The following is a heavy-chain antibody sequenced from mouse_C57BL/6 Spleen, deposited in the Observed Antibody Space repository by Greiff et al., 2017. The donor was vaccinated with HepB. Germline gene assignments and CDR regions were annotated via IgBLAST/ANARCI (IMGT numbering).Heavy chain of an antibody. J-gene: IGHJ3*01. D-gene: IGHD1-1*01. Sequence: EVQLQQSGPELVKPGASVKISCKASGYTFTDYYMNWVKQSHGKSLEWIGDINPNNGGTSYNQKFKGKATLTVDKSSSTAYMELRSLTSEDSAVYYCARGAIYYYGSSSWFAYWGQGTLVTVSA. V-gene: IGHV1-26*01. CDR3: ARGAIYYYGSSSWFAY. CDR1: GYTFTDYY. CDR2: INPNNGGT.